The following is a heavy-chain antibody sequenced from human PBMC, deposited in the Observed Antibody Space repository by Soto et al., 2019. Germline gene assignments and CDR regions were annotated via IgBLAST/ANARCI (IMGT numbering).Heavy chain of an antibody. J-gene: IGHJ4*02. D-gene: IGHD3-10*01. Sequence: GGSLRLSCLASGFPYSSYSMNWVRQAPGGGLEWVCSISSSGGYIYYADSVKGRFTVSIANAKNSVYLQMNSLRADDTAVYYCSRDLVRGVAAINFWGQGTLVTVSS. V-gene: IGHV3-21*01. CDR3: SRDLVRGVAAINF. CDR2: ISSSGGYI. CDR1: GFPYSSYS.